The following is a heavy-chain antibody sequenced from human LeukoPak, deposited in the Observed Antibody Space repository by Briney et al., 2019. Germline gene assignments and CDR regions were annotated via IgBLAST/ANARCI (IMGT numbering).Heavy chain of an antibody. CDR3: ARDISWSGYGDY. CDR2: IIPIFGTA. J-gene: IGHJ4*02. D-gene: IGHD5-12*01. Sequence: SVKVSCKASGGTFSSYAISWVRQAPGQGLEWMGGIIPIFGTANYAQKFQGRVTITADESTSTAYMELSSLRSEDTAVYYCARDISWSGYGDYWGQGTLVTVSS. V-gene: IGHV1-69*13. CDR1: GGTFSSYA.